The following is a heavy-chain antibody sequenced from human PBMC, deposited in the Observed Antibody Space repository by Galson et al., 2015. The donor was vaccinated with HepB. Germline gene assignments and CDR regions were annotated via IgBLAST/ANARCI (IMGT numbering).Heavy chain of an antibody. CDR2: IWYDGSNK. Sequence: SLRLSCAASGFTFSSYGMHWVRQAPGKGLEWVAVIWYDGSNKYYADSVKGRFTISRDNSKNTLYLQMNSLRAEDTAVYYCAVIWFRESDAFDIWGQGTMVTVSS. J-gene: IGHJ3*02. D-gene: IGHD3-10*01. CDR1: GFTFSSYG. CDR3: AVIWFRESDAFDI. V-gene: IGHV3-33*01.